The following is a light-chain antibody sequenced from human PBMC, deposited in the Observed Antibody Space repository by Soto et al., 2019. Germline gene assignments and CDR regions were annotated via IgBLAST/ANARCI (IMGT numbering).Light chain of an antibody. CDR3: QQTLSVTPT. J-gene: IGKJ1*01. Sequence: DIIMTPSPSSVSASVGDRVTITCCASEAIDSWLAXYQQKPGQAPNLLIFTGSLLHRGGPPRFSGSGSGTDFTLTISSLHPEYFSTYYFQQTLSVTPTFGQGTKVDIK. V-gene: IGKV1-12*01. CDR2: TGS. CDR1: EAIDSW.